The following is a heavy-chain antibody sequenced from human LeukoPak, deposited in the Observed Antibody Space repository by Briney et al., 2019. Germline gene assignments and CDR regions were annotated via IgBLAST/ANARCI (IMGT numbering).Heavy chain of an antibody. CDR3: AKDEGIRCLKGDCPFYY. CDR1: GFRLTTYG. CDR2: IPFDGSDE. Sequence: PGGSLRLSCEVSGFRLTTYGTHWVRQAPGKGLEWVAYIPFDGSDEYYVDSVKGRFSISRDNSKNTLFLQMNSLRPEDTAVYYCAKDEGIRCLKGDCPFYYWGKGTLVTVSS. D-gene: IGHD2-21*01. J-gene: IGHJ4*02. V-gene: IGHV3-30*02.